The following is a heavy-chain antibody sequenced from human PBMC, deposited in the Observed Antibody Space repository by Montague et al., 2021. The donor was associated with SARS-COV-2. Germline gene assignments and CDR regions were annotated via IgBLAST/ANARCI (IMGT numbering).Heavy chain of an antibody. J-gene: IGHJ4*02. Sequence: SETLSITCTVSGSSITSYYWSWIRQAPGKGLEWIAYIYSSGSASYNPSLRSRVTMSVDKSTNQFSLRLNSVTAADTAVYYCARVFRGQRLAFDFWGQGALVIVSS. CDR2: IYSSGSA. CDR3: ARVFRGQRLAFDF. CDR1: GSSITSYY. D-gene: IGHD6-25*01. V-gene: IGHV4-59*12.